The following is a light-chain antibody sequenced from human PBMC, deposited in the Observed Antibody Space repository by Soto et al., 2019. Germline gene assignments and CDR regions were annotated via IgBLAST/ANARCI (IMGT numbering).Light chain of an antibody. J-gene: IGKJ1*01. CDR2: DAS. Sequence: DIQMTPSPSTLSASVGVRVTITCRASQSISSWLAWYQQKPGKAPKLLIYDASSLESGVPSRFSGSGSGTEFTLTISSLQPDDFATYYCQQYNSYSCTFGQGTKVDNK. CDR3: QQYNSYSCT. CDR1: QSISSW. V-gene: IGKV1-5*01.